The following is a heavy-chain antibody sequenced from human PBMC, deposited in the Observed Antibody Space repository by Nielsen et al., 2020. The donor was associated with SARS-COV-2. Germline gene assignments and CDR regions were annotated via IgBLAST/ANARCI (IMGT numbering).Heavy chain of an antibody. D-gene: IGHD3-16*02. CDR3: ASQRVRGGSYLYADS. V-gene: IGHV1-69*06. J-gene: IGHJ5*01. CDR2: VIPIFGTP. CDR1: GGTFSSYA. Sequence: SVKVSCKASGGTFSSYAISWVRQAPGQGLEWMGGVIPIFGTPNYAQKFLGRVTITADKSTNTAYMELTSLRSEDTAVYYCASQRVRGGSYLYADSWGQGTLVTVSS.